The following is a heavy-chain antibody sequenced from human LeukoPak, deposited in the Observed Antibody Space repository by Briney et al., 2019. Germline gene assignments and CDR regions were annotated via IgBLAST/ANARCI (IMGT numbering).Heavy chain of an antibody. CDR3: ARVLQNWFDP. CDR1: GGSISSYY. CDR2: IYYSGST. V-gene: IGHV4-59*12. Sequence: SETLSLTCTVSGGSISSYYWSWIRQPPGKGLEWIGSIYYSGSTYYNPSLKSRVTISVDTSKNQFSLKLSSVTAADTAVYYCARVLQNWFDPWGQGTLVTVSS. J-gene: IGHJ5*02.